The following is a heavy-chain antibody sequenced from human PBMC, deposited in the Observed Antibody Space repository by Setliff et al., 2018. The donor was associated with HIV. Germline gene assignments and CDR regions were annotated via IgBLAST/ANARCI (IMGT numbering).Heavy chain of an antibody. CDR2: INAGNGNI. CDR3: ARGYYNSGNYFEY. CDR1: GYTFTSYA. J-gene: IGHJ4*02. Sequence: GASVKVSCKASGYTFTSYAMHWMRQAPGQSLEWMGWINAGNGNIRYSQKFQGRVTLTRDTSASTVYLDLSSLSSEDTAIYYCARGYYNSGNYFEYWGQGTLVTVSS. D-gene: IGHD3-10*01. V-gene: IGHV1-3*01.